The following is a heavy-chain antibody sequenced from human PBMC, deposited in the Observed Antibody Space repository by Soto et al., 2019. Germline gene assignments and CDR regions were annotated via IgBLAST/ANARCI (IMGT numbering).Heavy chain of an antibody. CDR3: AREVGHMDV. CDR2: VSPYNGDT. CDR1: GCSFTTYG. Sequence: GXSVKVTCKAFGCSFTTYGINWVRQAPGQGLEWMGWVSPYNGDTTYAQKVQGRVTMTTDTSTRTAYLELRSLRSDDTAVYYCAREVGHMDVWGQGTTVTVSS. V-gene: IGHV1-18*01. J-gene: IGHJ6*02.